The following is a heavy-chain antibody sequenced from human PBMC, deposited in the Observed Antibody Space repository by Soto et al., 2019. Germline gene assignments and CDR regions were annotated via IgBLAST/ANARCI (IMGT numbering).Heavy chain of an antibody. CDR2: VYHSGST. CDR1: GGSISSGGYS. CDR3: ARDRGGSYDY. D-gene: IGHD1-26*01. Sequence: QLQLQESGSGLVKPSQTLSLTCAVSGGSISSGGYSWSWIRQPPGKGLEWIGYVYHSGSTYYNPSLKRRVTISVDRPKNQFPLKLSSVTAADTALYYCARDRGGSYDYWGQGTLVTVSS. V-gene: IGHV4-30-2*01. J-gene: IGHJ4*02.